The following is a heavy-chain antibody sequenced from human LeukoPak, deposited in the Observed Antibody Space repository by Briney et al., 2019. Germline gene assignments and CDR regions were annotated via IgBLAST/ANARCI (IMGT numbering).Heavy chain of an antibody. Sequence: PGGSLRLSCAASGFTVSTNYMTWVRQAPGKGLEWVSVIYGGGNTYYADSVKDRFTISRDNSKNTLYLQMNSLRAEDTAVYYCAIHSSSSGDYWGQGTLVTVSS. J-gene: IGHJ4*02. CDR2: IYGGGNT. CDR1: GFTVSTNY. V-gene: IGHV3-66*01. D-gene: IGHD6-6*01. CDR3: AIHSSSSGDY.